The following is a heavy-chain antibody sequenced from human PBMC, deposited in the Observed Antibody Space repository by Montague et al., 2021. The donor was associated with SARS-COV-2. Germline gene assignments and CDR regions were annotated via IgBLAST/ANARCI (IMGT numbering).Heavy chain of an antibody. CDR2: IYYSGGI. CDR1: GGSMSDHY. V-gene: IGHV4-59*11. CDR3: ARAVSVRRAVNWFDP. D-gene: IGHD3-10*01. J-gene: IGHJ5*02. Sequence: SETLSLTCTVSGGSMSDHYWAWIRQPPGKGLEWLAYIYYSGGINSNASLKSPVSMSVDTSKSQFSLKLTSVTAADTAVYYCARAVSVRRAVNWFDPWGQGTLVTVSS.